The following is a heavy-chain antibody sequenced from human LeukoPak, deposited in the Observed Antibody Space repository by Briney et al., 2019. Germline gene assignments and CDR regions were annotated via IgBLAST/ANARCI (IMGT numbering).Heavy chain of an antibody. Sequence: SETLSLTCAAYGGSFGGYYWSWIRQPPGKGLEWIGYIYYSGSTNYNPSLKSRVTISVDTSKNQFSLKLSSVTAADTAVYYCARVSGYPTTSYFDYWGQGTLVTVSS. V-gene: IGHV4-59*01. CDR3: ARVSGYPTTSYFDY. D-gene: IGHD5-12*01. J-gene: IGHJ4*02. CDR1: GGSFGGYY. CDR2: IYYSGST.